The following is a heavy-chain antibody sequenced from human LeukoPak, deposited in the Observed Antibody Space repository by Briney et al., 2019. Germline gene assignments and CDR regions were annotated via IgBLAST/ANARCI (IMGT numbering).Heavy chain of an antibody. D-gene: IGHD2-15*01. CDR2: ISGSGGST. CDR1: GFTFSSYA. CDR3: AKELAPFKIHYSLDY. V-gene: IGHV3-23*01. J-gene: IGHJ4*02. Sequence: GGSLRLSCAASGFTFSSYAMSWVRQAPGKGLEGVSAISGSGGSTYYADSVKGRFTISRDNAKNTLYLQMNSLRAEDTAVYYCAKELAPFKIHYSLDYWGQGTLVTVSS.